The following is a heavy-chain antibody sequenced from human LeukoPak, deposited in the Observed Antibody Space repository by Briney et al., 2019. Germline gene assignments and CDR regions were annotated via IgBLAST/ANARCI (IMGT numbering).Heavy chain of an antibody. CDR2: IYYSGST. D-gene: IGHD6-13*01. V-gene: IGHV4-39*07. Sequence: PSEALCLTCADPGGSLSSSINYSGWIRHPPGKGLEWIGIIYYSGSTYYYPSLKSRLTLLLKTSKNQFFFKLSSVTAADTAVYYCARDAYSSSWLMDNWFDPWGQGTLVTVSS. J-gene: IGHJ5*02. CDR1: GGSLSSSINY. CDR3: ARDAYSSSWLMDNWFDP.